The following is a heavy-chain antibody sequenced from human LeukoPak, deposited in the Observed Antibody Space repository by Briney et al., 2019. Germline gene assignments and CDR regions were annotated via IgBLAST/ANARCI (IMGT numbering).Heavy chain of an antibody. CDR2: IRNKANGGTA. V-gene: IGHV3-49*02. CDR3: SRAYSTGWLGINDY. Sequence: GGSLRLSCAASGFLFWDSRMTWVRQAPGKGLEWVGFIRNKANGGTADYAASVKGRFTIARDDSKTIAYLQMNSLKTEDTAVYFCSRAYSTGWLGINDYWGQGVLVTVSS. J-gene: IGHJ4*02. D-gene: IGHD6-19*01. CDR1: GFLFWDSR.